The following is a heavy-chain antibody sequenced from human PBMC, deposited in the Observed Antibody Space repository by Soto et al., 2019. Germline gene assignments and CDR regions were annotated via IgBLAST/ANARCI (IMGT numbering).Heavy chain of an antibody. CDR3: ARHPPWHIAVAGRLGFFDY. CDR1: GYSFTSYW. D-gene: IGHD6-19*01. V-gene: IGHV5-10-1*01. J-gene: IGHJ4*02. Sequence: GESLKISCKGSGYSFTSYWISWVRQMPGKGLEWMGRIDPSDSYTNYSPSFQGHVTISADKSISTAYLQWSSLKASDTAMYYCARHPPWHIAVAGRLGFFDYWGQGTLVTVS. CDR2: IDPSDSYT.